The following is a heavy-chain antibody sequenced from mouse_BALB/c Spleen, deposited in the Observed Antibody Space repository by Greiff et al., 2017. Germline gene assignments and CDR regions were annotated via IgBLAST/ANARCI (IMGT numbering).Heavy chain of an antibody. D-gene: IGHD2-4*01. CDR3: TRWITTRYYAMDY. Sequence: QVQLQQPGAELVRPGASVKLSCKASGYTFTSYWINWVKQRPGQGLEWIGNIYPSDSYTNYNQKFKDKATLTVDKSSSTAYMQLSSPTSEDSAVYYCTRWITTRYYAMDYWGQGTSVTVSS. CDR2: IYPSDSYT. CDR1: GYTFTSYW. J-gene: IGHJ4*01. V-gene: IGHV1-69*02.